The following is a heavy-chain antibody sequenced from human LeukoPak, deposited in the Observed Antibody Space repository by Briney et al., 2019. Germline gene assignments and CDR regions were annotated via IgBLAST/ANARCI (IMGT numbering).Heavy chain of an antibody. CDR3: AKGTPAPYYYGSGSSFDY. CDR2: ISYDGSNK. D-gene: IGHD3-10*01. CDR1: GFTFSSYA. Sequence: GGSLRLSCAASGFTFSSYAMHWVRQAPGKGLEWVAVISYDGSNKYYADSVKGRFTISRDNSKNTLYLQMNSLRAEDTAVYYCAKGTPAPYYYGSGSSFDYWGQGTLVTVSS. J-gene: IGHJ4*02. V-gene: IGHV3-30*04.